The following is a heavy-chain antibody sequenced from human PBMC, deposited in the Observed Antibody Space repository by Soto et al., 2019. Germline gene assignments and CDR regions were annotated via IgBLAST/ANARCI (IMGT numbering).Heavy chain of an antibody. V-gene: IGHV3-15*01. D-gene: IGHD3-22*01. CDR3: TTAENYYDSSSFDY. J-gene: IGHJ4*02. CDR2: IKSKTDGGTT. CDR1: GFTLNNAW. Sequence: PGGSLSLSCVASGFTLNNAWMNWVRQAPGKGLEWVGRIKSKTDGGTTDYAALVKGRFTISRDDSKTTLYLQMNGLKTEDTALYYCTTAENYYDSSSFDYWGQGTLVTVSS.